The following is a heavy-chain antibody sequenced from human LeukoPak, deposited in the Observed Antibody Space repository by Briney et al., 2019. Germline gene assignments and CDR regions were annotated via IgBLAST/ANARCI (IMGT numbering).Heavy chain of an antibody. CDR3: ASRKHRVGSGSYPGSYYYYYYMDV. CDR1: GGSISSRSYY. J-gene: IGHJ6*03. CDR2: IYTSGST. V-gene: IGHV4-61*02. Sequence: PSETLSLTCTVSGGSISSRSYYWSWIRQPAGKGLEWIGRIYTSGSTNYNPSLKSRVTISVDTSKNQFSLKLSSVTAADTAVYYCASRKHRVGSGSYPGSYYYYYYMDVWGKGTTVTISS. D-gene: IGHD3-10*01.